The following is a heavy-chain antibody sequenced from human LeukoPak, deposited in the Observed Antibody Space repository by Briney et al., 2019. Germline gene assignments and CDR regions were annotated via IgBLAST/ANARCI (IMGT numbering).Heavy chain of an antibody. CDR3: ARFRTHWFDP. CDR2: IYYSGST. D-gene: IGHD3/OR15-3a*01. J-gene: IGHJ5*02. V-gene: IGHV4-59*01. Sequence: PSETLSLTCTVSGASISSYYWGWIRQPPGKGLEWIGYIYYSGSTNYNPSLKSRVTISVDTSKNQFSLKLGSVTAADTAVYYCARFRTHWFDPWGQGTLVTVSS. CDR1: GASISSYY.